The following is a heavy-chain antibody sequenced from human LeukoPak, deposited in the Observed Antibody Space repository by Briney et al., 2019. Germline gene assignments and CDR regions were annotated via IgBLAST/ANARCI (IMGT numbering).Heavy chain of an antibody. CDR1: GFTFDDYA. V-gene: IGHV3-43*02. D-gene: IGHD4-17*01. CDR3: AKDIKRNGDRSYYYYYGMDV. J-gene: IGHJ6*02. Sequence: GGSLRLSCAASGFTFDDYAMHWVCQAPGKGLEWVSLISGDGGSTYYADSVKDRFTISRDNSKNSLYLQMNSLRTEDTALYYCAKDIKRNGDRSYYYYYGMDVWGQGTTVTVSS. CDR2: ISGDGGST.